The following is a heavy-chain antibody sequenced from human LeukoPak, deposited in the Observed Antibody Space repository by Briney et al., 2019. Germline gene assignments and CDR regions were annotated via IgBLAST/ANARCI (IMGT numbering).Heavy chain of an antibody. CDR2: ISGSGGST. D-gene: IGHD2-2*01. CDR1: GFTFSSYA. V-gene: IGHV3-23*01. CDR3: ATRRDIVVVPAAIDY. Sequence: GGSLRLSRAASGFTFSSYAMSWVRQAPGKGLEWVSAISGSGGSTYYADSVKGRFTISRDNSKNTLYLQMNSLRAEDTAVYYCATRRDIVVVPAAIDYWGQGTLVTVSS. J-gene: IGHJ4*02.